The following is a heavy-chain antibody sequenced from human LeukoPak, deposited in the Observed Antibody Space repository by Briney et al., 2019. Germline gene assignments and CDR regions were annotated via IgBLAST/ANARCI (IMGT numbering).Heavy chain of an antibody. D-gene: IGHD2-15*01. Sequence: PGGSLRLSCEASGFTFSNYAMTWVRRVPGKGLKWVSSISGGGHSTYYADSVKGRFSISTDNSKNTLYLQMNSLKAEDTAVYYCASFLRGESDGSLVPKFDHWGRGTLVTVSS. CDR2: ISGGGHST. CDR3: ASFLRGESDGSLVPKFDH. J-gene: IGHJ4*02. CDR1: GFTFSNYA. V-gene: IGHV3-23*01.